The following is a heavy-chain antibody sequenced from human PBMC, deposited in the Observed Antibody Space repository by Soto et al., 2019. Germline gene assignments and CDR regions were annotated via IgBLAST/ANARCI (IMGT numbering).Heavy chain of an antibody. CDR3: SRHGFSPGLLHFDY. D-gene: IGHD3-10*01. Sequence: PSETLSLTCTVSGGSISSSNYSWGWIRQPPGKGLEWIGSIFYSGSTYYNPSLKSRVSISVDTSKNQFSLKLSSVTAADTAVYYSSRHGFSPGLLHFDYWGLGTLVTVSS. J-gene: IGHJ4*02. CDR1: GGSISSSNYS. V-gene: IGHV4-39*01. CDR2: IFYSGST.